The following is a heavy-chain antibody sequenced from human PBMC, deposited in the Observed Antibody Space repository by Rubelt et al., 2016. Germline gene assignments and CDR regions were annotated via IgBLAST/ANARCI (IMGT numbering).Heavy chain of an antibody. Sequence: QVQLQQWGAGLLKPSETLSLTCGVYGEPFSGYYWNWIRLSPDKGLEWIGEVTQGGNNNYNPSLKGRATSSADTAKNQVSLRVTSVTAADTAVYYGVRGQRRRNSSYLFVYILDVWGQGTTVTVSS. V-gene: IGHV4-34*01. CDR3: VRGQRRRNSSYLFVYILDV. J-gene: IGHJ6*02. CDR1: GEPFSGYY. D-gene: IGHD3-16*02. CDR2: VTQGGNN.